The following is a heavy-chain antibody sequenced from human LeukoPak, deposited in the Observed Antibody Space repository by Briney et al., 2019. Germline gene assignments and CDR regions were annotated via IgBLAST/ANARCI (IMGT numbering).Heavy chain of an antibody. Sequence: GGPLRLSCAASGFTFSDYYMSWIRQAPGKGLEWVSYISSSGSTIYYADSVKGRFTISRDNAKNSLYLQMNSLRAEDTAVYYCAREGIYGDYYYYAMDVWGQGTTVTVSS. CDR1: GFTFSDYY. CDR3: AREGIYGDYYYYAMDV. V-gene: IGHV3-11*01. D-gene: IGHD4-17*01. J-gene: IGHJ6*02. CDR2: ISSSGSTI.